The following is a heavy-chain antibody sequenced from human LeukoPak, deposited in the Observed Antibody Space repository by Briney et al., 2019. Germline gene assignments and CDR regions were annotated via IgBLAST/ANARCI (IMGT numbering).Heavy chain of an antibody. CDR1: GFTFSTST. CDR2: ISYDGSNK. Sequence: GRSLRLSCAASGFTFSTSTMHWVRQAPGKGLEWVAVISYDGSNKLYADSVKGRFAISRDNSKNTLYLQMNSLRGYDSAVYYCARPLSNGYFHDSGGYYPYAMDVWGQGTTVTVSS. V-gene: IGHV3-30*09. D-gene: IGHD3-22*01. J-gene: IGHJ6*02. CDR3: ARPLSNGYFHDSGGYYPYAMDV.